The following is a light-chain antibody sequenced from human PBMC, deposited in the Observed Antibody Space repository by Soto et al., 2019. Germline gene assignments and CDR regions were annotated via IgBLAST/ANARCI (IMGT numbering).Light chain of an antibody. J-gene: IGKJ1*01. CDR2: KAS. CDR1: ESISHR. CDR3: QQYNILWT. Sequence: DIQMTQSPSTLSASVGDRVTITCRASESISHRLAWYQRKPGKAPKLLIHKASSLESGVPSRFSGSGSGTEFTLTISSLQPDDFGTYYCQQYNILWTFGQGTKVDI. V-gene: IGKV1-5*03.